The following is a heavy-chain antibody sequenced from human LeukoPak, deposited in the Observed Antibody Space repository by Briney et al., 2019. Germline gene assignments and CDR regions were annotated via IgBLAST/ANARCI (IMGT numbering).Heavy chain of an antibody. CDR2: ISAYNGNT. CDR3: ARRDGYNFPDY. CDR1: GYTFTSYG. J-gene: IGHJ4*02. Sequence: ASVKVSCKASGYTFTSYGISWVRQAPGQGLEWMGWISAYNGNTNYAQKLQGRVTMTTDTSTSTAYKELRSLRSDDTAVYYCARRDGYNFPDYWGQGTLVTVSS. V-gene: IGHV1-18*01. D-gene: IGHD5-24*01.